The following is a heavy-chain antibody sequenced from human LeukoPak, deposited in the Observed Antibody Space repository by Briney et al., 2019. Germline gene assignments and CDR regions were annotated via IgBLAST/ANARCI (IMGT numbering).Heavy chain of an antibody. CDR1: GYTFTSYD. Sequence: ASVKVSCKASGYTFTSYDINWVRQATGQGLEWMGWTNPNSGNTGYAQKFQGRVTMTRNTSISTAYMELSSLRSEDTAVYYCARKPAAIRWSDYYYGMDVWGQGTTVTVSS. J-gene: IGHJ6*02. CDR2: TNPNSGNT. CDR3: ARKPAAIRWSDYYYGMDV. D-gene: IGHD2-2*02. V-gene: IGHV1-8*01.